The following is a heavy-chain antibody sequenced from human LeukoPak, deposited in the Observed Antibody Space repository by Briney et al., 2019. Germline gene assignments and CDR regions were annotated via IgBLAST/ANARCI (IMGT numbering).Heavy chain of an antibody. CDR3: ARQHNYGHFDY. V-gene: IGHV3-33*01. Sequence: GKSLRLSCAASGFTFSSYGMHWVRQAPGKGLEWVALIWYDGSNKYYADSVKGRFTISRDNSKNTLYLQMNSLRAEDTAVYYCARQHNYGHFDYWGQGTLVTVSS. J-gene: IGHJ4*02. CDR1: GFTFSSYG. CDR2: IWYDGSNK. D-gene: IGHD5-18*01.